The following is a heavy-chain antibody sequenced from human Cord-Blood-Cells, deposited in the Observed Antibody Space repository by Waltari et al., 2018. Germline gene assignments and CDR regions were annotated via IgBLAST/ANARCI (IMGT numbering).Heavy chain of an antibody. J-gene: IGHJ4*02. CDR2: IYYSGST. Sequence: QLQLQESGPGLVKPSETLSLTCTVSGGSISSRSYYWGWIRQPPGKGLEWIGSIYYSGSTYYNPSLKSRVTISVDTSKNQFSLKLSSVTAADTAVYYCARPIYGSVFPFDYWGQGTLVTVSS. V-gene: IGHV4-39*01. D-gene: IGHD3-10*01. CDR3: ARPIYGSVFPFDY. CDR1: GGSISSRSYY.